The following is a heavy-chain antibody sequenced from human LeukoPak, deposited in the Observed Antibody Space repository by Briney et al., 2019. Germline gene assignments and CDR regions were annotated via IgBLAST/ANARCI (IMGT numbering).Heavy chain of an antibody. J-gene: IGHJ5*02. Sequence: SVKVSCKASGGTFSSYAISWVRQASGQGLEWMGGIIPIFGTANYAQKFQGRVTITADESTSTAYMELSSLRSEDTAVYYCARGRRGFLYSGSSRRVDWFDPWGQGTLVTVSS. D-gene: IGHD1-26*01. CDR3: ARGRRGFLYSGSSRRVDWFDP. V-gene: IGHV1-69*13. CDR2: IIPIFGTA. CDR1: GGTFSSYA.